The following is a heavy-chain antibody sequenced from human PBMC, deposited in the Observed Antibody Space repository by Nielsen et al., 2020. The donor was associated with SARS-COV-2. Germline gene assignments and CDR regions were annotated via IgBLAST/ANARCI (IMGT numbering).Heavy chain of an antibody. V-gene: IGHV1-46*01. CDR2: INPSGGST. Sequence: WVGQAPGQGLEWMGIINPSGGSTSYAQKFQGRVTMTRDTSTSTVYMELSSLRSEDTAVYYCARDRLNDYGDDPPFDYWGQGTLVTVSS. CDR3: ARDRLNDYGDDPPFDY. D-gene: IGHD4-17*01. J-gene: IGHJ4*02.